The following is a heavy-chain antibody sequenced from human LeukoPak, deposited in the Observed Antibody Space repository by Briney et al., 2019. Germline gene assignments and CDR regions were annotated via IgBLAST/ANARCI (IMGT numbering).Heavy chain of an antibody. CDR3: ARHKDYRPYYYGMDV. Sequence: PSETLSLTCAVYGGSFSGYYWSWIRQPPGKGLEWIGEINHSGSTNYNPSLKSRFTISVDTSKNQFSLKLSSVTAADTAVYYCARHKDYRPYYYGMDVWGQGTTVTVSS. CDR2: INHSGST. V-gene: IGHV4-34*01. J-gene: IGHJ6*02. CDR1: GGSFSGYY. D-gene: IGHD4-11*01.